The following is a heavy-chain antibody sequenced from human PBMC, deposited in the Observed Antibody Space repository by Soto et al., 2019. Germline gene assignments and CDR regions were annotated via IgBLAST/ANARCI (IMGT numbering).Heavy chain of an antibody. V-gene: IGHV3-30*18. CDR3: AKDRTATLILSAFDI. D-gene: IGHD1-1*01. Sequence: VAVISYDGSNKYYADSVKGRFTISRDNSKNTLYLQMNSLRAEDTAVYYCAKDRTATLILSAFDIWGQGTMVTVSS. CDR2: ISYDGSNK. J-gene: IGHJ3*02.